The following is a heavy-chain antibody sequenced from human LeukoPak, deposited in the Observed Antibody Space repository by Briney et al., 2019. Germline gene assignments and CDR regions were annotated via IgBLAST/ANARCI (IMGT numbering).Heavy chain of an antibody. V-gene: IGHV3-30*03. D-gene: IGHD6-19*01. CDR2: ISYDGSNK. CDR1: GFTFSSYG. Sequence: GGSLRLSCAASGFTFSSYGMYWVRQAPGKGLEWVAVISYDGSNKYYADSVKGRFTISRDNSKNTLYLQMNSLRAEDTAVYYCAREKSVAGTGYGMDVWGQGTTVTVSS. J-gene: IGHJ6*02. CDR3: AREKSVAGTGYGMDV.